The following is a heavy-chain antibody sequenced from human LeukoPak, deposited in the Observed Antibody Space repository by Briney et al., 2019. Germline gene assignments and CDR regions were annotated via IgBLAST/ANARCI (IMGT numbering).Heavy chain of an antibody. D-gene: IGHD3-3*01. CDR2: ISAYNGNT. CDR3: ARDDSYYDFWSGYYIYDAFDI. CDR1: GYTFTSYA. J-gene: IGHJ3*02. V-gene: IGHV1-18*01. Sequence: GASVKVSCKASGYTFTSYAISWVRQAPGQGLEWMGWISAYNGNTNYAQKLQGRVTMTTDTSTSTAYMELRSLRSDDTAVYYCARDDSYYDFWSGYYIYDAFDIWGQGTMVTVSS.